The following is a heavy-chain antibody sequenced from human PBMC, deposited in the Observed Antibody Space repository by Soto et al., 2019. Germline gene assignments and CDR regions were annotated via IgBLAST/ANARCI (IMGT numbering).Heavy chain of an antibody. CDR2: ISYDGSNK. D-gene: IGHD2-2*01. V-gene: IGHV3-30*18. Sequence: PGGSLRLSCAASGFTFSSYVMHWVRQAPGKGLEWVAVISYDGSNKYYADSVKGRFTISRDNSKNTLYLQMNSLRAEDTAVYYCAKRGIVLLPVILLPPSYSLLPFWAHGRSVTVSS. CDR3: AKRGIVLLPVILLPPSYSLLPF. J-gene: IGHJ6*02. CDR1: GFTFSSYV.